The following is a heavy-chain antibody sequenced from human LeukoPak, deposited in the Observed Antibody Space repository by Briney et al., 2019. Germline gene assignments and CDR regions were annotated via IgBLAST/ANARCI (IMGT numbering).Heavy chain of an antibody. Sequence: ASVEVSCKASGGTFSSYTISWVRQAPGQGLEWMGRIIPILGIANYAQKFQGRVTITADKSTSTAYMELSSLRSEDTAVYYCASFGAFWSGYYTPIGAFDIWGQGTMVTVSS. V-gene: IGHV1-69*02. CDR2: IIPILGIA. J-gene: IGHJ3*02. D-gene: IGHD3-3*01. CDR1: GGTFSSYT. CDR3: ASFGAFWSGYYTPIGAFDI.